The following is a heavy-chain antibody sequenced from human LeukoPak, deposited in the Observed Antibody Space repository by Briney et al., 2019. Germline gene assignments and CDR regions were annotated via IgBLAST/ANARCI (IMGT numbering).Heavy chain of an antibody. Sequence: PSETLSLTCTVSGGSISSYYWSWIRQPPGKGLEWIGCIYTSGSTNYNPSLKSRVTISVDTSKNQFSLKLSSVTAADTAVYYCARHFSSGSYSEAFDIWGQGTMVTVSS. CDR2: IYTSGST. D-gene: IGHD1-26*01. V-gene: IGHV4-4*09. CDR3: ARHFSSGSYSEAFDI. J-gene: IGHJ3*02. CDR1: GGSISSYY.